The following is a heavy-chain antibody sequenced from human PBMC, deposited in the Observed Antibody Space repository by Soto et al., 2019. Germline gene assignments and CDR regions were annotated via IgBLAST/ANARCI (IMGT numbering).Heavy chain of an antibody. J-gene: IGHJ3*02. D-gene: IGHD3-16*01. CDR2: ISSSSSST. V-gene: IGHV3-23*01. CDR1: GFTFSNYA. CDR3: AKNQLGNVLDM. Sequence: EVQLLESGGGLVQPGGSLRLSCAASGFTFSNYAMSWVRQVSGKGLEWVSAISSSSSSTYYADSVKGRFTISRDNSKNTLYLQMNSLRAEDTAVYYCAKNQLGNVLDMRGQGTMLTVSS.